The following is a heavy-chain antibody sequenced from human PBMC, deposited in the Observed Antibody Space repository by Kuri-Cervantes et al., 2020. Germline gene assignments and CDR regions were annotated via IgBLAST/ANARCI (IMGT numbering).Heavy chain of an antibody. CDR3: AKGPGTTVYYYYYMDV. CDR1: GFTFSSYG. CDR2: ISASGGST. V-gene: IGHV3-23*01. Sequence: GGSLRLSCAASGFTFSSYGMSWVRQAPGKGLEWVSAISASGGSTYYADSVKGRFTISRDNSKSTLYLQMISLRAEDTAVYYCAKGPGTTVYYYYYMDVWGKGTTVTVSS. D-gene: IGHD1-1*01. J-gene: IGHJ6*03.